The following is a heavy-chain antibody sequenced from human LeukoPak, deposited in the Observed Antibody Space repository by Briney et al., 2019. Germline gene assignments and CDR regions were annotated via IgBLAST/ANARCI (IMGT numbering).Heavy chain of an antibody. Sequence: SETPSLTCAVYVGSFSGYYWSWIRQPPGKGLEWIGEINHSGSTNYNSSLKSRVTISVDTSKNQFSLKLSSVTAADTAVYYCERGYYGSGSHCCHMDVWGKGTTITVS. CDR2: INHSGST. CDR3: ERGYYGSGSHCCHMDV. CDR1: VGSFSGYY. J-gene: IGHJ6*03. D-gene: IGHD3-10*01. V-gene: IGHV4-34*01.